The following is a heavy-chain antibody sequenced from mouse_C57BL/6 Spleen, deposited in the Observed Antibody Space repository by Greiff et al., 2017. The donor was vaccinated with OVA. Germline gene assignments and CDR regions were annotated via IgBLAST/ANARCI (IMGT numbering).Heavy chain of an antibody. CDR2: IRNKANGHTT. D-gene: IGHD1-1*01. Sequence: EVKLMESGGGLVQPGGSLSLSCAASGFTFTDYYMSWVRQPPGKALEWLGFIRNKANGHTTEYSASVKGRFTISRDNSQSILYLQMNALRAEDGATYYCTKYANYGSSLDYWGQGTTLTVSS. J-gene: IGHJ2*01. CDR3: TKYANYGSSLDY. V-gene: IGHV7-3*01. CDR1: GFTFTDYY.